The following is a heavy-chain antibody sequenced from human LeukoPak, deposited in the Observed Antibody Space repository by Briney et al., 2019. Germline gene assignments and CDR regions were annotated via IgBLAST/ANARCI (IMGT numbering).Heavy chain of an antibody. V-gene: IGHV3-23*01. CDR3: ARRHPASWLDY. Sequence: PGGSLRLSCAASGFTFRTSAMSWVRQAPAKGLQWVSSINGGDYSTYYADSVKGRFTISRDNSMNTLFLQMNSLRAEDTAMYYCARRHPASWLDYCGRETLVTVSS. J-gene: IGHJ4*02. CDR2: INGGDYST. D-gene: IGHD2-15*01. CDR1: GFTFRTSA.